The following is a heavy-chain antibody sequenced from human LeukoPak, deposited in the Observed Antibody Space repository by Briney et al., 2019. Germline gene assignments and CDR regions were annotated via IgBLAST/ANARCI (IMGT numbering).Heavy chain of an antibody. CDR2: ISGSGGST. J-gene: IGHJ6*03. D-gene: IGHD6-6*01. Sequence: GGSLRLSCAASGFTFSSYGMSWVRQAPGKGLEWVSAISGSGGSTYYADSVKGRFTISRDNSKNTLYLQMNSLRAEDTAVYYCAKDNSSSSRYYYYYYYMDVWGKGTTVTVSS. V-gene: IGHV3-23*01. CDR3: AKDNSSSSRYYYYYYYMDV. CDR1: GFTFSSYG.